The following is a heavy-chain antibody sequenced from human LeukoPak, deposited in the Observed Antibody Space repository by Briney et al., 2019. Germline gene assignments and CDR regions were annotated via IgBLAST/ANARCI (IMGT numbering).Heavy chain of an antibody. D-gene: IGHD6-6*01. CDR2: IYYSGST. Sequence: PSQTLSLTCTVPGGSISSGGYYWSWIRQHPGKGLEWIGYIYYSGSTYYNPSLKSRVTISVDTSKNQFSLKLSSVTAADTAVYYCARVVYSSSTFDYWGQGTLVTVSS. CDR1: GGSISSGGYY. V-gene: IGHV4-31*03. J-gene: IGHJ4*02. CDR3: ARVVYSSSTFDY.